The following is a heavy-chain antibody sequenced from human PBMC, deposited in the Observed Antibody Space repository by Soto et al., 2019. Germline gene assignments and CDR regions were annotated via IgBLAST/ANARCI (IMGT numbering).Heavy chain of an antibody. V-gene: IGHV1-2*04. Sequence: ASVKVSCKASGYTFTGYYMHWVRQAPGQGLEWMGWINPNSGGTNYAQKFQGWVTMTRDTSISTAYMELSRLRSDDTAVYYCARAPEGSGWFSLDYWGQGTLVTVSS. J-gene: IGHJ4*02. CDR1: GYTFTGYY. CDR2: INPNSGGT. D-gene: IGHD6-19*01. CDR3: ARAPEGSGWFSLDY.